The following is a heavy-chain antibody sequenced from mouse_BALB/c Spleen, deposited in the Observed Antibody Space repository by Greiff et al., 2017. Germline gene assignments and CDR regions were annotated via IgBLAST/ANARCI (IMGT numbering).Heavy chain of an antibody. J-gene: IGHJ3*01. Sequence: VQLKQSGAELVRSGASVKLSCTASGFNIKDYYMHWVKQRPEQGLEWIGWIDPENGDTEYAPKFQGKATMTANTSSNTAYLQLSSLTSEDTAVYYWNAVITTKAGFAYWGQGTLVTVSA. V-gene: IGHV14-4*02. D-gene: IGHD2-4*01. CDR3: NAVITTKAGFAY. CDR2: IDPENGDT. CDR1: GFNIKDYY.